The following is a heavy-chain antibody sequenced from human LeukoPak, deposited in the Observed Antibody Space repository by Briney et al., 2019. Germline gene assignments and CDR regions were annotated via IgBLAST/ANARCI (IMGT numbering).Heavy chain of an antibody. CDR1: GYRFTSYY. D-gene: IGHD4-11*01. CDR3: ARDPLMTTGFDY. Sequence: ASVKVSCKASGYRFTSYYMHWVRQAPGQGLEWMGWISAYNGNTNYAQKLQGRVTMTTDTSTSTAYMELRSLRSDDTAVYYCARDPLMTTGFDYWGQGTLVTVSS. V-gene: IGHV1-18*04. J-gene: IGHJ4*02. CDR2: ISAYNGNT.